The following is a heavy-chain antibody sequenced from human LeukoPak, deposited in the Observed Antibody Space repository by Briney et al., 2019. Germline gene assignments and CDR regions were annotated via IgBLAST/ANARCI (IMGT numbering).Heavy chain of an antibody. CDR1: GGSISSYY. CDR2: IYYSGST. CDR3: ARSLRLGGFFGWDY. Sequence: KTSETLSLTCTVSGGSISSYYWTWIRQPPGKGLEWIGCIYYSGSTYYNPSLKSRVTISVDTSKNQFSLKLSSVTAADTAVYYCARSLRLGGFFGWDYWGQGTLVTVSS. V-gene: IGHV4-59*12. D-gene: IGHD3-16*01. J-gene: IGHJ4*02.